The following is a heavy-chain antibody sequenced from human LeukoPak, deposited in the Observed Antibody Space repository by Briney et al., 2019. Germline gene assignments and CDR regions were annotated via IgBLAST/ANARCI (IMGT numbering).Heavy chain of an antibody. J-gene: IGHJ4*02. Sequence: ASVKVSCKASGYTFTSYGISWVRQAPGQGLEWMGRINPYNGNTNYAQRLQGRVTMTTDTSTSTAYMELRSLGFDDTAVYYCARDGEVGYTADFDYWGQGTLVTVSS. CDR3: ARDGEVGYTADFDY. V-gene: IGHV1-18*01. CDR2: INPYNGNT. D-gene: IGHD5-18*01. CDR1: GYTFTSYG.